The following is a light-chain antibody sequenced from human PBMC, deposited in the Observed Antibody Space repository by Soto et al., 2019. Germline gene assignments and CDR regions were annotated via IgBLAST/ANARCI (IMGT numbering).Light chain of an antibody. CDR3: QQYGSSLFT. CDR1: QSVSSSY. V-gene: IGKV3-20*01. CDR2: GAS. J-gene: IGKJ3*01. Sequence: EIVLTQSPGTLSLSPGERATLSCRASQSVSSSYLAWYQQKPGQAPRLLIYGASSRATGIPDRFSGSGSGTDFTLTISRLEPEYFAVYYCQQYGSSLFTFGPVTKLDIK.